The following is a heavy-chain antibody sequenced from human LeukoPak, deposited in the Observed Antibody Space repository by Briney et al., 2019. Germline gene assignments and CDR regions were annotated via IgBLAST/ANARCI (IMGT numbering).Heavy chain of an antibody. CDR1: GGSFSGYY. J-gene: IGHJ4*02. V-gene: IGHV4-34*01. CDR2: INHSGST. CDR3: ARGGGYCSGTSCYDDY. Sequence: PSETLSLTCAVYGGSFSGYYWSWIRQPPGKGLEWIGEINHSGSTNYNPSLKSRLTISVDASKSQFSLKLSSVTAADTAVYYCARGGGYCSGTSCYDDYWGQGTLVTVSS. D-gene: IGHD2-2*01.